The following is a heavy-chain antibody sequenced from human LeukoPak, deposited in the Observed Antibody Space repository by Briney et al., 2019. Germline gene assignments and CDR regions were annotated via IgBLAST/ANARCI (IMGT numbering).Heavy chain of an antibody. J-gene: IGHJ4*02. Sequence: GGSLRLSCAASGFTFSSYGMHWVRQAPRKGLEWVAVIWYDGSNKYYADSVKGRFTISRDNSKNTLYLQMYSLKAEDTAVYYCAKNMVRGVNMPLFSYWGQGTLVTVSS. CDR2: IWYDGSNK. V-gene: IGHV3-33*06. D-gene: IGHD3-10*01. CDR1: GFTFSSYG. CDR3: AKNMVRGVNMPLFSY.